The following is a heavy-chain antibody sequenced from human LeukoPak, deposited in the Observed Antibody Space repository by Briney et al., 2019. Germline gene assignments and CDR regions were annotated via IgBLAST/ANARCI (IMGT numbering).Heavy chain of an antibody. CDR1: GYTFTGYY. CDR3: ARDLQDIVVVVAASAAFDI. Sequence: ASVKVSCKASGYTFTGYYMHWVRQAPGQGLEWMGWINPNSGGTNYAQKFQGRVTMTRDTSISTAYMELSRLRSDGTAVYYCARDLQDIVVVVAASAAFDIWGQGTMVTVSS. V-gene: IGHV1-2*02. J-gene: IGHJ3*02. CDR2: INPNSGGT. D-gene: IGHD2-15*01.